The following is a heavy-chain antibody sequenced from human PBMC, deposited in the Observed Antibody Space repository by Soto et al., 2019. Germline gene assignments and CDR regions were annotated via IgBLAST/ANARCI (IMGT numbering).Heavy chain of an antibody. D-gene: IGHD3-22*01. CDR2: ISHSGST. CDR3: ARGITMRVLVQGDAPDKYYLDS. Sequence: SETLSLTCAVYGGSFSGYYWTWIRQPPGKGLEWIGEISHSGSTNNNPSFKSRATISVDTSKNQFSLKLSSMTAADTAVYYCARGITMRVLVQGDAPDKYYLDSWGQGTLVTVSP. CDR1: GGSFSGYY. V-gene: IGHV4-34*04. J-gene: IGHJ4*02.